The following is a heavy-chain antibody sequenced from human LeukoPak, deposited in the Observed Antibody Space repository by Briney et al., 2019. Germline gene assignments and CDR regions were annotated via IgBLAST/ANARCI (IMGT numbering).Heavy chain of an antibody. V-gene: IGHV3-33*08. CDR2: IWHDGTQE. J-gene: IGHJ3*02. CDR3: ARKGGGSTGEGCFDM. Sequence: PGRSLRLSCTTSGFIFIDHVMDWVRQAPGRGLEWVAFIWHDGTQEYYADSVKGRFTISIDNSKNTDHLQMNSLRVDDTALYFCARKGGGSTGEGCFDMWGAGTMVTVSS. D-gene: IGHD2-8*02. CDR1: GFIFIDHV.